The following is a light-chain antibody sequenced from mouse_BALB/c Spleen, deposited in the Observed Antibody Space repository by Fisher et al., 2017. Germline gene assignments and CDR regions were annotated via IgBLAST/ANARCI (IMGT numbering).Light chain of an antibody. Sequence: DIVLTQSTAIMAASLGQKVTMTCSASSSVSSSYLHWYQQKSGTSPKRWIYDTSNLASGVPVRFSGSGSGTSYSLTISSMEAEDAATYYCQQWSSNPLTFGAGTKLELK. CDR1: SSVSSSY. V-gene: IGKV4-51*01. J-gene: IGKJ5*01. CDR3: QQWSSNPLT. CDR2: DTS.